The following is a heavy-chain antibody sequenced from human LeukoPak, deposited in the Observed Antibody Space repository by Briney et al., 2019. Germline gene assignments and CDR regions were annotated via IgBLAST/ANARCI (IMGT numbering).Heavy chain of an antibody. D-gene: IGHD4-11*01. CDR3: ATSLTTVSYYYYYGMDV. J-gene: IGHJ6*02. Sequence: SETLSLTCTVSGGSISSYYWSWLRQPPGKGLEWIGYIYYSGSTNYNPSLKSRVTISVDTSKNQFSLKLSSVTAADTAVYYCATSLTTVSYYYYYGMDVWGQGTTVTVSS. CDR2: IYYSGST. V-gene: IGHV4-59*01. CDR1: GGSISSYY.